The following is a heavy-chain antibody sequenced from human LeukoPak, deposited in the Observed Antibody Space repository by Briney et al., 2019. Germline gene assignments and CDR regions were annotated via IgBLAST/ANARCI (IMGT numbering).Heavy chain of an antibody. J-gene: IGHJ5*02. Sequence: ASVKVSCKASGYTFTGYHMHWVRQAPGQGLEWMGWINPNSGGTNYAQKFQGRVTMTRDTSISTAYMELSRLRSDDTAVYYCARSYSSARNWFDPWGQGTLVTVS. CDR3: ARSYSSARNWFDP. V-gene: IGHV1-2*02. CDR1: GYTFTGYH. CDR2: INPNSGGT. D-gene: IGHD6-19*01.